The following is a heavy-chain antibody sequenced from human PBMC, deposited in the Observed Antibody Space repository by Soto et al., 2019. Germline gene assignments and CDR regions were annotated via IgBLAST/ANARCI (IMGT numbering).Heavy chain of an antibody. CDR1: GFTFSSYG. D-gene: IGHD2-15*01. J-gene: IGHJ4*02. CDR3: ARARYCSGGSCYSLDY. Sequence: QVQLVESGGGVVQPGRSLRLSCAASGFTFSSYGMHWVRQAPGKGLEWVAVIWYDGSNKYYADSVKGRFTISRDNSKNTLYLQMNSVRAEDTAVYYCARARYCSGGSCYSLDYWGQGTLVTVSS. V-gene: IGHV3-33*01. CDR2: IWYDGSNK.